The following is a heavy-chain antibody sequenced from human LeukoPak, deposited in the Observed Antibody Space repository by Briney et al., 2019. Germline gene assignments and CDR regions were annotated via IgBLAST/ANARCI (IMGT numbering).Heavy chain of an antibody. D-gene: IGHD1-1*01. Sequence: SETLSLTCTVSGGSINSSSYYWGWVRQPPGKGLEWIGSMYYRGSTYYNPSLKSRVTISVDTSKNQFSLKLSSVTAADTAVYYCARDAGHQLSRRKYYAMDVWGQGTTVTVSS. CDR3: ARDAGHQLSRRKYYAMDV. CDR2: MYYRGST. V-gene: IGHV4-39*07. CDR1: GGSINSSSYY. J-gene: IGHJ6*02.